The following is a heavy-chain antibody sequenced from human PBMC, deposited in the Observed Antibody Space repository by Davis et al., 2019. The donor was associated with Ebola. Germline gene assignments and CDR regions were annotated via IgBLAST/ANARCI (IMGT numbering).Heavy chain of an antibody. CDR3: AKRGYYDSSGLDY. V-gene: IGHV3-23*01. Sequence: GESLKISCAASGFTFSSYAMSWVRQAPGKGLEWVSAISGSGGSTYYADSVKGRFTISRDNSKNTLYLQMNSLRAEDTAVYYCAKRGYYDSSGLDYWGQGTLVTVSS. CDR1: GFTFSSYA. D-gene: IGHD3-22*01. CDR2: ISGSGGST. J-gene: IGHJ4*02.